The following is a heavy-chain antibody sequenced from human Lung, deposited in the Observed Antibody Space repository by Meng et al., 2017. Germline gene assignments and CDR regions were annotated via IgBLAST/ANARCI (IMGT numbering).Heavy chain of an antibody. Sequence: QAQPQESGPGLVKPSEALSLLFCVSGGSISTSGYYWGWIRQPPGKGLEWIGSIGHSGFTYYTPSLKSRVAVSLDTSKSQFSLMLTSVTAADTAVYYCVRSSAWVRTGFDPWGQGTLVTVSS. CDR1: GGSISTSGYY. V-gene: IGHV4-39*01. CDR2: IGHSGFT. D-gene: IGHD6-19*01. J-gene: IGHJ5*02. CDR3: VRSSAWVRTGFDP.